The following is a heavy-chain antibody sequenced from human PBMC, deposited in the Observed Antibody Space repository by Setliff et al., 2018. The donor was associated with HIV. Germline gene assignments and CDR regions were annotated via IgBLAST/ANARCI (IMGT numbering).Heavy chain of an antibody. CDR1: GGSISSGGYY. Sequence: SSETLSLTCTVSGGSISSGGYYWSWIRQHPGKGLEWIGYIYYSGSTYYNPSLKSRVTMSVDTSKNQFSLKLSSVTAADTAVYYCARARGLLPSYYLDVWGKGTTVTVSS. J-gene: IGHJ6*03. V-gene: IGHV4-31*03. D-gene: IGHD3-10*01. CDR3: ARARGLLPSYYLDV. CDR2: IYYSGST.